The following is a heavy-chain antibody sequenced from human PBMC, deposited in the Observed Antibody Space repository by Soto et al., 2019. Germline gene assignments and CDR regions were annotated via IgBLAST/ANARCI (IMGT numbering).Heavy chain of an antibody. CDR3: ARGQEGYSSSGYVD. V-gene: IGHV4-34*01. D-gene: IGHD6-13*01. Sequence: QVQLQQWGAGLLKPSETLSLTCAVYGGSFSGYYWSWIRQPPGKGLEWIGEINHVGGTNYNPSLKSRLTISVDTSKNQFSLKVNSVPAADTAVYYCARGQEGYSSSGYVDWGQGTRVTASS. CDR2: INHVGGT. J-gene: IGHJ4*02. CDR1: GGSFSGYY.